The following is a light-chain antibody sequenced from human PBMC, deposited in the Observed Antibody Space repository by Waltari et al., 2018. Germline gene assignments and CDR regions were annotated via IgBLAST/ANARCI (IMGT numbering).Light chain of an antibody. CDR2: GAS. Sequence: EVVLTQSPGTLSLSPGERATLSCRASQSFGSTYLAWYQQKPGQAPRLIIYGASTRATGIPDRFSGSGSGTDFTLTISRLEPEDFAVYYCQQYGTSPQTFGQGTKVEIK. V-gene: IGKV3-20*01. CDR1: QSFGSTY. J-gene: IGKJ1*01. CDR3: QQYGTSPQT.